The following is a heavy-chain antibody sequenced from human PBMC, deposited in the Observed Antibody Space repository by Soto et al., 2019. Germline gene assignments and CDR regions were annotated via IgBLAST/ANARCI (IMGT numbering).Heavy chain of an antibody. CDR3: ARGLGDYVGNFDC. CDR1: GGSISNYY. D-gene: IGHD3-16*01. V-gene: IGHV4-59*01. CDR2: VYYSGST. Sequence: SETLSLTCTVSGGSISNYYWTWIRQPPGKGLEWIGYVYYSGSTNYNPSLKSRVTISVDTSKNQFSLKLSSVTAADTAVYYCARGLGDYVGNFDCWGQGTLVTVSS. J-gene: IGHJ4*02.